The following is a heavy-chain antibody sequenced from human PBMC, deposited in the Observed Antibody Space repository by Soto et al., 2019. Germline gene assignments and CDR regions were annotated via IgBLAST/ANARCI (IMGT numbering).Heavy chain of an antibody. Sequence: SETLSLTCTVSGGSISSYYWSWIRQPPGKGLEWIGYIYYSGSTNYNPSLKSRVTISVDTSKNQFSLKLSSVTAADTAVYYCARTVLGPDLLADSFVDYYYYMDVWGQGTTVTVSS. CDR1: GGSISSYY. V-gene: IGHV4-59*12. D-gene: IGHD3-9*01. CDR3: ARTVLGPDLLADSFVDYYYYMDV. J-gene: IGHJ6*03. CDR2: IYYSGST.